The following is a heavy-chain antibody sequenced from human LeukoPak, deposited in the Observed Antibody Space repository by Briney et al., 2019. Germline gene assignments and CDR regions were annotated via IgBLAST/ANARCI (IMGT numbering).Heavy chain of an antibody. D-gene: IGHD6-13*01. Sequence: GGSLRLSCVASGFTLSSYNMKWVRQAPGKRLEWVSSISWRNIDIEYADSVKGRFTISRDNDKKSLYLQMNSLRVEDTAVYYCARVYSSTWYSGYRHMDVWGKGTTVTVSS. V-gene: IGHV3-21*01. CDR2: ISWRNIDI. J-gene: IGHJ6*03. CDR1: GFTLSSYN. CDR3: ARVYSSTWYSGYRHMDV.